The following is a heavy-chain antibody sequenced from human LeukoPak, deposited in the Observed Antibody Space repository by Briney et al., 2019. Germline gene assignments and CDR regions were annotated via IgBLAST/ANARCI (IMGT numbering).Heavy chain of an antibody. CDR1: GGSFSGYY. Sequence: SETLSLTCAVYGGSFSGYYWSWIRQPPGKGLEWIGEINHSGSTNYNPSLKSRVTISVDTSKNQFSLKLSSVTAADTAVYYCALVVVPAATEYYFDYWGQGTLVPVSS. J-gene: IGHJ4*02. CDR3: ALVVVPAATEYYFDY. CDR2: INHSGST. V-gene: IGHV4-34*01. D-gene: IGHD2-2*01.